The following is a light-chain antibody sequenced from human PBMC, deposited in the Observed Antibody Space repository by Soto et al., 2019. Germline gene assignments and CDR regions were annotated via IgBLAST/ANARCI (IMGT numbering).Light chain of an antibody. J-gene: IGLJ2*01. CDR2: DVN. V-gene: IGLV2-14*01. Sequence: QSALTQPASVSGSPGQSITISCTGTSSDIGYYNCVSWYQQHPGEVPKLMIYDVNSRPSGVSNRFSGSKSGNTASLTISGLQAEDEADYYCSSYTTTSTVIFGGGTKVTVL. CDR3: SSYTTTSTVI. CDR1: SSDIGYYNC.